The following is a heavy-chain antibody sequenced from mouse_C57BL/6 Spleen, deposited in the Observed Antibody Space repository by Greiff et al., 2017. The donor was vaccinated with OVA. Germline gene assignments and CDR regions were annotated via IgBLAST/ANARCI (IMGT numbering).Heavy chain of an antibody. CDR1: GYTFTDYY. V-gene: IGHV1-26*01. D-gene: IGHD2-5*01. CDR2: INPNNGGT. Sequence: EVQLQQSGPELVKPGASVKISCKASGYTFTDYYMNWVKQSHGKSLEWIGDINPNNGGTSYNQKFKGKATLTVDKSSSTAYMELRSLTSEDSAVYYCARRDYSNYVNYFDYWGQGTTLTVSS. CDR3: ARRDYSNYVNYFDY. J-gene: IGHJ2*01.